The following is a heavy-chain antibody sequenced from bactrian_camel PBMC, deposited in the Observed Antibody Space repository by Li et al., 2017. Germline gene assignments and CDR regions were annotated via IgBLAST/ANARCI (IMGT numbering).Heavy chain of an antibody. CDR1: GNTCNV. CDR2: IYTGTGNA. D-gene: IGHD3*01. V-gene: IGHV3S54*01. Sequence: QLVESGGGSVQAGGSLRLSCTASGNTCNVAWFREAPGKEREGVAIIYTGTGNAHEADSVIGRFTISQDKAKSAMYLQMNSLKAEDTAAYSCAAFGGGDCSISGYEGQGTQVTVS. J-gene: IGHJ4*01.